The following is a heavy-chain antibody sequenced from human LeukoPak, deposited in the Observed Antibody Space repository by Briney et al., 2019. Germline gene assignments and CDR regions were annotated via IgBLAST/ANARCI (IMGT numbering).Heavy chain of an antibody. CDR3: ARDGYCSGGSCFHI. CDR2: ISSSSSYI. V-gene: IGHV3-21*01. CDR1: GFTFSSYS. J-gene: IGHJ3*02. Sequence: PGGSLRLSCAASGFTFSSYSMNCVRQAPGKGLEWVSSISSSSSYIYYADSVKGRFTISRDNAKNSLYLQMNSLRAEDTAVYYCARDGYCSGGSCFHIWGQGTMVTVSS. D-gene: IGHD2-15*01.